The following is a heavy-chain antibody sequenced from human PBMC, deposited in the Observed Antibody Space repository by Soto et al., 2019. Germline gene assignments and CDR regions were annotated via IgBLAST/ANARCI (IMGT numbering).Heavy chain of an antibody. CDR3: AREGNYYDSSGYYDY. CDR2: ISSSSSYI. D-gene: IGHD3-22*01. Sequence: GGSLRLSCAASGFTFSSYSMNWVRQAPGKGLEWVSSISSSSSYIYYADSVKGRFTISRDNAKNSLYLQMNSLRAEDTAVYYCAREGNYYDSSGYYDYWGQGTLVTVSS. CDR1: GFTFSSYS. J-gene: IGHJ4*02. V-gene: IGHV3-21*01.